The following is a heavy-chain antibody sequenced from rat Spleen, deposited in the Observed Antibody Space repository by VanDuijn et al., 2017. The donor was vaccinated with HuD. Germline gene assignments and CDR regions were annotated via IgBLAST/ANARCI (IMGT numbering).Heavy chain of an antibody. CDR3: ARQGNNLDY. V-gene: IGHV5-29*01. Sequence: EVQLVESGGGLVQPGRSLKLSCAASGFTFSNYGMAWVRQAPTKGLEWVATISYDGSSTYYRDSVKGRFTISRDNAKSTLYLQMDSLRSEDTATYYCARQGNNLDYWGQGVMVTVSS. J-gene: IGHJ2*01. CDR1: GFTFSNYG. D-gene: IGHD1-10*01. CDR2: ISYDGSST.